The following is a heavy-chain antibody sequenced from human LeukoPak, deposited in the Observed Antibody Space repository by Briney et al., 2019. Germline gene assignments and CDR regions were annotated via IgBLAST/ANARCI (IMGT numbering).Heavy chain of an antibody. V-gene: IGHV3-21*01. CDR1: GFTFSDYT. Sequence: GGSLRLSCAASGFTFSDYTMNWVRQAPGKGLEWVSSITSHSSYIYYADSVKGRFTISRDNAKNSAFLQMNSLRAEDTAVYYCAREPRCSSCSHEYWGQGILVTVSS. J-gene: IGHJ4*02. CDR2: ITSHSSYI. CDR3: AREPRCSSCSHEY. D-gene: IGHD6-13*01.